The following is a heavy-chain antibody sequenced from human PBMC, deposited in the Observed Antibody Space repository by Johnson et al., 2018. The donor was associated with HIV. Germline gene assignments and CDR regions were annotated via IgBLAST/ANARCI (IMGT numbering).Heavy chain of an antibody. CDR3: AKERGYGSWYNDAFDI. CDR1: GFTFDEHG. J-gene: IGHJ3*02. Sequence: VQLVESGGGSVQPGGSLRLSCAASGFTFDEHGMSWVRQAPGKGLEWVSGIAWNGATTGYADSVKGRFTISRDSSKNTLFLQLNSLRPEDTALYYCAKERGYGSWYNDAFDIWGQGTMVTVSS. CDR2: IAWNGATT. D-gene: IGHD6-13*01. V-gene: IGHV3-20*04.